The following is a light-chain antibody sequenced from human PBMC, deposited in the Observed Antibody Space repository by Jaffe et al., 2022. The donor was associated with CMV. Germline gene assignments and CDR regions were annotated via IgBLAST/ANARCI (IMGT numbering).Light chain of an antibody. V-gene: IGKV4-1*01. CDR2: WAS. CDR1: QSVLHSPTKKNY. Sequence: DIVMTQSPDSVAVSLGERATIHCRSSQSVLHSPTKKNYLAWYQQKPGQPPKLLISWASTRESGVPDRFSGSGSGTDFTLAISGLQAEDVALYYCHQYYSTPQAFGQGTKVEI. J-gene: IGKJ1*01. CDR3: HQYYSTPQA.